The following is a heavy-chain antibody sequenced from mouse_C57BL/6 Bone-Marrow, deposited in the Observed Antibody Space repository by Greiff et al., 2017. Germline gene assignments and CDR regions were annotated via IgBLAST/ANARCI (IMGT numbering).Heavy chain of an antibody. Sequence: DVQLQESGGGLVKPGGSLKLSCAASGFTFSSYTMSWVRQTPEKRLEWVATISGGGGNTYYPDSVKGRFTISRDNAKNTLYLQMSSLRSEDTALYYCARRRGYFDVWGTGTTVTVSS. V-gene: IGHV5-9*04. CDR3: ARRRGYFDV. J-gene: IGHJ1*03. CDR1: GFTFSSYT. CDR2: ISGGGGNT.